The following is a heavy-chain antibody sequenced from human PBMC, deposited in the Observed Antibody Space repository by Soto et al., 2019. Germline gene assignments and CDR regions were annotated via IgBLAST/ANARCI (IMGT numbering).Heavy chain of an antibody. CDR1: GAIFSSNA. V-gene: IGHV1-69*01. CDR2: ILPIFGRT. D-gene: IGHD5-18*01. CDR3: ATGGRGYSYAPRFYFEY. J-gene: IGHJ4*02. Sequence: QVQLVQSGAEVKKPGSSVKVTCKASGAIFSSNAISWVRQAPGQGLEWMGGILPIFGRTHYAQKFQGRVTITADASTSTASMELSSLKSEDTAVYYCATGGRGYSYAPRFYFEYWGQGTLVTVSS.